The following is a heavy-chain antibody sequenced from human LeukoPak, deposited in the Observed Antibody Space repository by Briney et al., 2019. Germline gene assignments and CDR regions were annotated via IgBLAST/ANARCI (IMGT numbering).Heavy chain of an antibody. D-gene: IGHD3-22*01. V-gene: IGHV4-31*03. CDR3: ARLGPYSYYDSSGYYSFDY. CDR1: GGSIYSGGYY. J-gene: IGHJ4*02. Sequence: SQTLSLTCTVSGGSIYSGGYYWSWIRQHPGKGLEWIGYIYYTGSTYYNPSLKSRVAISVDTSKNQFSLKLSSVTAADTAVYYCARLGPYSYYDSSGYYSFDYWGQGTLVTVSS. CDR2: IYYTGST.